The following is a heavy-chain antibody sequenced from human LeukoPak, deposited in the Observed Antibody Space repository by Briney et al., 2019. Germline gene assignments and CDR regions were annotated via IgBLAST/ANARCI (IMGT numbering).Heavy chain of an antibody. CDR2: IYYSGST. CDR1: GGSISGYY. J-gene: IGHJ4*02. Sequence: SETLSLTCTVSGGSISGYYWSWIRQPPGKGLEWIGNIYYSGSTNYNPSLKSRVTISVDTSKNQFSLKLSSVTAADTAVYYCARDLQYSSSWFFDYWGQGTLVTVSS. CDR3: ARDLQYSSSWFFDY. D-gene: IGHD6-13*01. V-gene: IGHV4-59*01.